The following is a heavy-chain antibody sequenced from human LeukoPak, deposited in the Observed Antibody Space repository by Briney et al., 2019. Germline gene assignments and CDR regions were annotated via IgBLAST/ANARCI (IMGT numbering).Heavy chain of an antibody. D-gene: IGHD3-10*01. Sequence: ASVKVSCKASGYTFTGYYMHWVRQAPGQGLEWMGWINPNSGGTNYAQKFQGRVTMTRDTSISTAYMEPSRLRSDDTAVYYCARGRVIDYYYMDVWGKGTTVTISS. V-gene: IGHV1-2*02. CDR3: ARGRVIDYYYMDV. CDR1: GYTFTGYY. CDR2: INPNSGGT. J-gene: IGHJ6*03.